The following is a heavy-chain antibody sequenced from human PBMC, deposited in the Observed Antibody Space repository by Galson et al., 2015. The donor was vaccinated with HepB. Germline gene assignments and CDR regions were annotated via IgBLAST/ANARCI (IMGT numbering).Heavy chain of an antibody. V-gene: IGHV3-23*01. CDR2: ITPSGDNT. CDR3: ARVPPEYTSGWYRQALYYFDS. D-gene: IGHD6-19*01. Sequence: SLRLSCAASGFTFRNYAMSWVRQAPGKGLEWVSAITPSGDNTYSADSVKGRLNISRDNSKHTLFLQKTGLTAADTAIYYCARVPPEYTSGWYRQALYYFDSWGQGTLVAVSS. J-gene: IGHJ4*02. CDR1: GFTFRNYA.